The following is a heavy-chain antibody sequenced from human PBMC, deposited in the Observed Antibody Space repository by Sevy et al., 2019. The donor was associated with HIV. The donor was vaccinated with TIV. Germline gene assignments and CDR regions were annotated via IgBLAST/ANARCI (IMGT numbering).Heavy chain of an antibody. Sequence: GGSLRLSCAASGFTFSSYAMSWVRQAPGKGLEWVSAISGSGGSTYYADSVKGRFTISRDNSKNTLYLQMNSLRGEDTAVYYCAKDIPGYSSSWYGGFDYWGQGTLVTVSS. CDR1: GFTFSSYA. CDR2: ISGSGGST. J-gene: IGHJ4*02. V-gene: IGHV3-23*01. D-gene: IGHD6-13*01. CDR3: AKDIPGYSSSWYGGFDY.